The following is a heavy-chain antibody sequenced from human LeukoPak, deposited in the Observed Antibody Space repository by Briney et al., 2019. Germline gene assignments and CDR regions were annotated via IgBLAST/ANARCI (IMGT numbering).Heavy chain of an antibody. CDR1: GFTVSSNY. CDR3: AKSHSSGYYYGMDV. J-gene: IGHJ6*02. CDR2: IKSKTDGGTT. Sequence: GGSLRLSCAASGFTVSSNYMSWVRQAPGKGLEWVGRIKSKTDGGTTDYAAPVKGRFTISRDDSKNTLYLQMNSLRAEDTAVYYCAKSHSSGYYYGMDVWGQGTTVTVSS. V-gene: IGHV3-15*01. D-gene: IGHD3-22*01.